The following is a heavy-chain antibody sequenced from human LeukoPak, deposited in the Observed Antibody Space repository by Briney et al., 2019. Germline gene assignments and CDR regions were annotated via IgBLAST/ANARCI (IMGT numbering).Heavy chain of an antibody. D-gene: IGHD2-21*02. CDR1: GGSISNGDHY. V-gene: IGHV4-31*03. J-gene: IGHJ4*02. CDR2: IYYSGST. CDR3: ARSGTCGGDCYSEWYFDY. Sequence: SETLSLTCTVSGGSISNGDHYWSWIRQHPGKGLEWIGHIYYSGSTYYNPSLKSRGIISVETSKNQFSLKLSSVTAADTAVYYCARSGTCGGDCYSEWYFDYWGQGTLVTVSS.